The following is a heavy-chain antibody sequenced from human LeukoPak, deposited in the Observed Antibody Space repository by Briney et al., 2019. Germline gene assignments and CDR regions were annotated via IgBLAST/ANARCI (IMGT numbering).Heavy chain of an antibody. J-gene: IGHJ4*02. Sequence: SVKVSCKASGGTFSSYAISWVRQAPGQGLEWMGRIIPIFGAANYAQKFQGRVTITTDESTSTAYMELSSLRSEDTAVYYCARDRPRGYQLLDLYYFDYWGQGTLVTVSS. CDR2: IIPIFGAA. D-gene: IGHD2-2*02. CDR1: GGTFSSYA. V-gene: IGHV1-69*05. CDR3: ARDRPRGYQLLDLYYFDY.